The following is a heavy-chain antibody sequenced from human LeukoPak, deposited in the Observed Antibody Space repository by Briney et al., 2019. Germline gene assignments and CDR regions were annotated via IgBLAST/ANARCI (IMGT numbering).Heavy chain of an antibody. CDR3: ARDRDGSGRYYFDY. V-gene: IGHV1-46*01. CDR1: GYTFTSYG. Sequence: ATVKVFCKASGYTFTSYGISWVRQAPGQGLEWMGLINPNGAYTTNAQKFQGRVTVTRDTSTSTVYMELSSLRSDDTAVYYCARDRDGSGRYYFDYWGQGSLVAVSS. CDR2: INPNGAYT. D-gene: IGHD2-15*01. J-gene: IGHJ4*02.